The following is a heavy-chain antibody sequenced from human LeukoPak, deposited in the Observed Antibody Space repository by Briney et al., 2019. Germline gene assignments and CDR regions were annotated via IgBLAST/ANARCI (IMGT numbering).Heavy chain of an antibody. D-gene: IGHD4-17*01. V-gene: IGHV3-48*03. CDR2: SRSSGDAR. CDR3: ARDKSYGDSEDY. Sequence: GGSLRLSCAASGFTFSSYEMNWVRQAPGKGLEWVSYSRSSGDARYYADSVKGRFTISRDKAKNSLYLQMNSLSAEDTAVYYCARDKSYGDSEDYWGQGTLVTVSS. CDR1: GFTFSSYE. J-gene: IGHJ4*02.